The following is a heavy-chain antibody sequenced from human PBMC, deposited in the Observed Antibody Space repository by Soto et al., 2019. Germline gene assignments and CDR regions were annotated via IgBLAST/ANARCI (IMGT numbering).Heavy chain of an antibody. CDR1: GGTFSSYG. J-gene: IGHJ6*02. V-gene: IGHV1-69*12. Sequence: QVQLVQSGAEVKKPGSSVKVSCKASGGTFSSYGISWVRQAPGQGLEWMGGIIPIFGTANYAQKFQGRVTITADESTSTAHSELSRLRSEDTAVYYWARAVEQSYYYYGMDVWGQGTTVTVSS. CDR3: ARAVEQSYYYYGMDV. CDR2: IIPIFGTA.